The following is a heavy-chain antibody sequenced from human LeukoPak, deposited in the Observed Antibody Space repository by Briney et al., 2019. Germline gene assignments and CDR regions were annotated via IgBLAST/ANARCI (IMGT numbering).Heavy chain of an antibody. J-gene: IGHJ4*02. Sequence: SVKVSCKASGGTFSGYAISWVRQAPGQGLEWMGGIIPIFGTANYAQKFQGRVTITTDESTSTAYMELSSLRSEDTAVYYCARADRSGAAYYDFWSGYPLDYWGQGTLVTVSS. CDR3: ARADRSGAAYYDFWSGYPLDY. CDR1: GGTFSGYA. CDR2: IIPIFGTA. V-gene: IGHV1-69*05. D-gene: IGHD3-3*01.